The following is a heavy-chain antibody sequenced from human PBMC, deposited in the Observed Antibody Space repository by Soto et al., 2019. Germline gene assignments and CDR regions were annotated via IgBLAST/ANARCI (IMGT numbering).Heavy chain of an antibody. D-gene: IGHD2-15*01. J-gene: IGHJ4*02. CDR3: ARMGYCSGGSCHSGSGDY. CDR1: GYSFTGYG. CDR2: ISAHNGNT. V-gene: IGHV1-18*04. Sequence: ASVKVSCKASGYSFTGYGISWVRQAPGQGLEWMGWISAHNGNTAYAQKLQGRVTMTTDTATNTAYMELRSLRSDDTALYYCARMGYCSGGSCHSGSGDYWGQGTLVTVSS.